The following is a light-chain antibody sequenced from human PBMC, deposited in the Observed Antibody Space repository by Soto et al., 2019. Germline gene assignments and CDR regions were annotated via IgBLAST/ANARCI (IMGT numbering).Light chain of an antibody. J-gene: IGLJ2*01. Sequence: QSALTQPPSASGSPGLSVTISCTGTSSDVGNYNYVSWYQQHPGKAPKLLIYEVTKRPSGVPDRFSGSKSDNTASLTVSGLQAEDEADYYCISYAGSDNLVVGGGTKLTVL. CDR3: ISYAGSDNLV. V-gene: IGLV2-8*01. CDR2: EVT. CDR1: SSDVGNYNY.